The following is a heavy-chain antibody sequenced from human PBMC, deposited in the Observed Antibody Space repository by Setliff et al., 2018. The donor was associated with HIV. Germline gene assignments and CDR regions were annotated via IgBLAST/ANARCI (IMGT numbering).Heavy chain of an antibody. CDR1: GYSISSGYY. CDR3: ARVPFTTGFDY. CDR2: IYHSGGT. V-gene: IGHV4-38-2*01. Sequence: PSETLSLTCAVSGYSISSGYYWGWIRQPPGRGLEWIGNIYHSGGTHYNPSLRGRVTISVDTSKNHFSLKLSSVTAADTAVFYCARVPFTTGFDYWGQGILVTVSS. D-gene: IGHD3-3*01. J-gene: IGHJ4*02.